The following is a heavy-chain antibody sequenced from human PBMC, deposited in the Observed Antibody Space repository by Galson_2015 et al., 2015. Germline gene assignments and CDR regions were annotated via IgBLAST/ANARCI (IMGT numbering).Heavy chain of an antibody. D-gene: IGHD5-12*01. CDR1: GFTFSNAW. CDR3: TTDRGYSGYDLRYYFDY. CDR2: IKSKTDGGTT. Sequence: SLRLSCAASGFTFSNAWMSWVRQAPGKGLEWVGRIKSKTDGGTTDYAAPVKGRFTIPRDDSKNTLYLQMNSLKTEVTAVYYCTTDRGYSGYDLRYYFDYWGQGTLVTVSS. J-gene: IGHJ4*02. V-gene: IGHV3-15*01.